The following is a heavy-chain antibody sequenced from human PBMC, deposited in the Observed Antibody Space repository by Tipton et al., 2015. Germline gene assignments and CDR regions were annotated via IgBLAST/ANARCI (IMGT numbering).Heavy chain of an antibody. Sequence: SLRLSCAGSGFTFSNYWMTWVRQAPGKGLEWVANIKRDGSEKYYVDSLKGRFTISRDNAKNSLYLQMNSLRAEDTAVYYCARDVGPIAVTGTRYFDLWGRGTLVTVSS. CDR2: IKRDGSEK. D-gene: IGHD6-19*01. V-gene: IGHV3-7*01. CDR1: GFTFSNYW. J-gene: IGHJ2*01. CDR3: ARDVGPIAVTGTRYFDL.